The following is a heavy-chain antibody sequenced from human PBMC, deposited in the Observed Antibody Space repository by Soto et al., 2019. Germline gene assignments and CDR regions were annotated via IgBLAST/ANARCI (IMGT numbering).Heavy chain of an antibody. Sequence: SETLSLTCTVSGASVSTGAYYWGWVRQRPGRGLEWIGYVYESGYTYYNMSLKSRLTISLDRSNNQFSLGLTSVTAADTAVYYCVRALRHTAMVYPLFDPWGQGTLVTVSS. J-gene: IGHJ5*02. CDR3: VRALRHTAMVYPLFDP. V-gene: IGHV4-31*03. D-gene: IGHD5-18*01. CDR1: GASVSTGAYY. CDR2: VYESGYT.